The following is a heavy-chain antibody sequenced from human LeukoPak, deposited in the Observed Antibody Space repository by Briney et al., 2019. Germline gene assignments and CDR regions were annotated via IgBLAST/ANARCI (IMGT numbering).Heavy chain of an antibody. J-gene: IGHJ4*02. CDR1: GYTFTSYA. D-gene: IGHD2-15*01. Sequence: GASVKVCCKASGYTFTSYAIQWVRQAPGQRLEWMGWILTGNGNTKYSQKFQDRVTISRDTSASTVYMELSSLRSEDTAVYYCARAACSWSCFDYWGQGILVTVSS. V-gene: IGHV1-3*04. CDR2: ILTGNGNT. CDR3: ARAACSWSCFDY.